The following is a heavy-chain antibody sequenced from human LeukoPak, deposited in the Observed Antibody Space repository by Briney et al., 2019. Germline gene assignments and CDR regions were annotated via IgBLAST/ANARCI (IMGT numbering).Heavy chain of an antibody. V-gene: IGHV4-59*01. CDR3: ASGLRYFDWLLEMDV. D-gene: IGHD3-9*01. CDR1: GGSISSYY. CDR2: IYYSGST. Sequence: SETLSLTCTVSGGSISSYYWSWIRQPPGKGLEWIGYIYYSGSTNYNPSLKSRVTISVDTSKNQFSLKLSSVTAADTAVYYCASGLRYFDWLLEMDVWGKGTTVTVSS. J-gene: IGHJ6*04.